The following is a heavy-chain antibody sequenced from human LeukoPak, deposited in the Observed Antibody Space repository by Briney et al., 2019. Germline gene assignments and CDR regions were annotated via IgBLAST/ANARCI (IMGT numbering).Heavy chain of an antibody. CDR3: AKGVRYDSSGYYYPEYYFDY. V-gene: IGHV3-21*04. CDR1: GFTFSSYS. J-gene: IGHJ4*02. Sequence: GGSLRLSCAASGFTFSSYSMNWVRQAPGKGLEWVSSISSSSSYIYYADSVKGRFTISRDNAKNSLYLQMNSLRAEDTAVYYCAKGVRYDSSGYYYPEYYFDYWGQGTLVTVSS. CDR2: ISSSSSYI. D-gene: IGHD3-22*01.